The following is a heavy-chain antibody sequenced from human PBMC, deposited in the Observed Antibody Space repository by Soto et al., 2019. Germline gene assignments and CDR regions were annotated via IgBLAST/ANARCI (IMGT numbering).Heavy chain of an antibody. CDR2: ISYDGSNK. V-gene: IGHV3-30*18. D-gene: IGHD3-22*01. CDR3: AKDAPYYYDSSGYYGPFDY. J-gene: IGHJ4*02. CDR1: GFTFSSYG. Sequence: PGGSLRLSCAASGFTFSSYGIHWVRKAPGKGLEWVALISYDGSNKYYADSVKGRFTISRDNSKNTLYLQMNSLRAEDTAMYYCAKDAPYYYDSSGYYGPFDYWGQGTLVTVSS.